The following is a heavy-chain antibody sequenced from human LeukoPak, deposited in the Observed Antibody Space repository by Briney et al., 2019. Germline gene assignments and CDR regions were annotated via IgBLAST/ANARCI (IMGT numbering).Heavy chain of an antibody. V-gene: IGHV1-2*02. Sequence: ASVKVSCKASGYTFTGYYMHWVRQAPGQGLEWMGWINPNSGGTNYAQKFQGRVTMTRDTSISTAYMELSRLRSDDTAVYYCARDRYSSGWPCYSDYWGQGTLVTVSS. CDR2: INPNSGGT. CDR3: ARDRYSSGWPCYSDY. J-gene: IGHJ4*02. CDR1: GYTFTGYY. D-gene: IGHD6-19*01.